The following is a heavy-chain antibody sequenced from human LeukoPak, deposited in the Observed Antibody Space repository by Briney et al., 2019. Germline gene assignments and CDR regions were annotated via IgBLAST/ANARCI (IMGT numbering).Heavy chain of an antibody. CDR2: MNPNSGKT. CDR3: ARPAPYYDFWSGYQFDAFDI. CDR1: GYTFTSYD. J-gene: IGHJ3*02. Sequence: ASVKVSCKASGYTFTSYDINWVRQATGQGLEWMGWMNPNSGKTGYAQKFQGRVTMTRNTSISTAYMELSSLRSEDTAVYYCARPAPYYDFWSGYQFDAFDIWGQGTMVTVSS. D-gene: IGHD3-3*01. V-gene: IGHV1-8*01.